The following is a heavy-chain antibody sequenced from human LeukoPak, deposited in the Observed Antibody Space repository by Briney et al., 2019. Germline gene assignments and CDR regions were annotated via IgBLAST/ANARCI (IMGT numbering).Heavy chain of an antibody. CDR3: ARGQTTRTN. D-gene: IGHD4-17*01. V-gene: IGHV3-11*05. J-gene: IGHJ4*02. Sequence: GRFTLSRDNAKNSLYLQMNSLRAKDTAVYYCARGQTTRTNWGQGTLVTVSS.